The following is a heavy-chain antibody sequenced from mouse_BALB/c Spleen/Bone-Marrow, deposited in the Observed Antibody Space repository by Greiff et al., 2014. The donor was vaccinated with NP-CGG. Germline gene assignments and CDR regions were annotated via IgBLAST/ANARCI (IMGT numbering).Heavy chain of an antibody. Sequence: LVESGPELVKPGASVKISCKASGYSLTSYYIHWVKQRPGQGLEWIGWIFPRNGSTKYNEKFKGKATLTADTSSSTAYVQLSSLTSEDSAVYFCARRDYYGSTYGFDYWGQGTTLTVSS. V-gene: IGHV1-66*01. J-gene: IGHJ2*01. CDR3: ARRDYYGSTYGFDY. CDR2: IFPRNGST. D-gene: IGHD1-1*01. CDR1: GYSLTSYY.